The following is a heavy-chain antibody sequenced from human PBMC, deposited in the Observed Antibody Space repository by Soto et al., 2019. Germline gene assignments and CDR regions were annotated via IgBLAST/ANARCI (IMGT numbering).Heavy chain of an antibody. CDR2: IYSGGST. CDR1: GFTVSSNF. CDR3: ARDITVAGTGFDY. J-gene: IGHJ4*02. Sequence: EVQVVESGGGLIQPGGSLRLSCAASGFTVSSNFMSWVRQAPGKGLEWVSVIYSGGSTYYADSVKGRFTISRDLSKNNAYLPMNSLRDEDTAVYYCARDITVAGTGFDYWGQGTLVTVSS. V-gene: IGHV3-53*01. D-gene: IGHD6-19*01.